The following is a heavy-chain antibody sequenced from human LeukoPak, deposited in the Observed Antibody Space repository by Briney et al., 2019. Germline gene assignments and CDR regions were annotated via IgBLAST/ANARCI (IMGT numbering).Heavy chain of an antibody. Sequence: PSENLSLTCAVYGGSFSGYYWSWIRQPPGKGLEWIGEINHSGSTNYNPSLKSRVTISVDTSKNQFSLKLSSVTAADTAVYYCARGPPYIVVVTGIGFFDYWGQGTLVTVSS. J-gene: IGHJ4*02. CDR3: ARGPPYIVVVTGIGFFDY. D-gene: IGHD2-21*02. CDR2: INHSGST. V-gene: IGHV4-34*01. CDR1: GGSFSGYY.